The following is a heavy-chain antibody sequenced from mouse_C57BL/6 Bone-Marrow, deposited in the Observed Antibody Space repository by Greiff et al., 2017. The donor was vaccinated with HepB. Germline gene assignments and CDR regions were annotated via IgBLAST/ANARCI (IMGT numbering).Heavy chain of an antibody. V-gene: IGHV6-3*01. CDR3: TTVRLRQPYALDY. CDR1: GFTFSNYW. D-gene: IGHD2-2*01. Sequence: EVKLVESGGGLVQPGGSMKLSCVASGFTFSNYWMNWVRQSPEKGLEWVAQIRLKTDNYATHYAESVKGRFTISRDDSKRSVYLQMNNLRAEDAGIYYCTTVRLRQPYALDYWGQGTSVTVSS. CDR2: IRLKTDNYAT. J-gene: IGHJ4*01.